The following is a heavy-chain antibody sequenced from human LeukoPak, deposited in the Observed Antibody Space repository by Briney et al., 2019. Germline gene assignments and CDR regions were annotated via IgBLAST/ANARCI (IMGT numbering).Heavy chain of an antibody. CDR1: GFTFISYS. V-gene: IGHV3-21*01. CDR3: AVVVPAAFDY. J-gene: IGHJ4*02. D-gene: IGHD2-2*01. CDR2: ISSSSSYI. Sequence: GGSLRLSCAASGFTFISYSMNWGRHAPWNGLEWVSSISSSSSYIYYADSVKGRFTISRDNAKNSLYLQMNSLRAEDTAVYYCAVVVPAAFDYWGQGTLVTVSS.